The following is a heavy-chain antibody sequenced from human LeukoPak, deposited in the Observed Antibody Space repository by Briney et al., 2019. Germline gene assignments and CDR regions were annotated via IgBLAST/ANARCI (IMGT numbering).Heavy chain of an antibody. CDR3: AKYAPTTTVVTRFFDH. D-gene: IGHD4-23*01. J-gene: IGHJ4*02. CDR2: IGPSGNDI. V-gene: IGHV3-23*01. Sequence: GGSLRLSCAASGFTFSTCAMTWVRQAPGKGLEWVSVIGPSGNDIHYADSVEGRFTISRDNSRNTLYLQMNSLRAEDTAVYYCAKYAPTTTVVTRFFDHWGQGALVTVSS. CDR1: GFTFSTCA.